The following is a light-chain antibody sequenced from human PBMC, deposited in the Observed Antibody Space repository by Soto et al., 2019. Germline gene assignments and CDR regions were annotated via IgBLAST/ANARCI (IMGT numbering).Light chain of an antibody. CDR2: GAS. J-gene: IGKJ4*01. CDR1: QSVTSSY. V-gene: IGKV3-20*01. CDR3: HQYGSSPRT. Sequence: EIVLTQSPGTLSLSPGERATLSCRASQSVTSSYLAWYQQKPGQAPRLLIYGASSRATGIPDRFSGSGSGTYLTLTISRLEPQDFAMYYCHQYGSSPRTFGGGTKVEIK.